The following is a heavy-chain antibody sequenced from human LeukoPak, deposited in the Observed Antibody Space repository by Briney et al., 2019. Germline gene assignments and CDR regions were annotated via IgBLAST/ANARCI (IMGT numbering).Heavy chain of an antibody. CDR2: IYCCGSP. J-gene: IGHJ6*04. Sequence: SHTVALTCTVSGRFISIGGYYWRWIRQHRGKGLEWIGYIYCCGSPCYNPSLQSRVTISVDPSKNQFSLKLSSVTAADTAVYYCARNLRFALYYYYGMDVWGKGTTVTVSS. D-gene: IGHD3-3*01. V-gene: IGHV4-31*03. CDR3: ARNLRFALYYYYGMDV. CDR1: GRFISIGGYY.